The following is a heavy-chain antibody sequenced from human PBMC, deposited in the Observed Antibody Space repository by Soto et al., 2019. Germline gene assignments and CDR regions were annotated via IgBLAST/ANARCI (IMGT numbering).Heavy chain of an antibody. CDR2: ISSSGSTI. CDR3: ARPRGFGDNWYFDL. V-gene: IGHV3-11*01. Sequence: PGGSLRLSCAASGFTFSDYYMSWIRQAPGKGLEWVSYISSSGSTIYYADSVKGRFTISRDNAKNSLYLQMNSLRAEDTAVYYCARPRGFGDNWYFDLWGRGTLVTVSS. J-gene: IGHJ2*01. CDR1: GFTFSDYY. D-gene: IGHD3-10*01.